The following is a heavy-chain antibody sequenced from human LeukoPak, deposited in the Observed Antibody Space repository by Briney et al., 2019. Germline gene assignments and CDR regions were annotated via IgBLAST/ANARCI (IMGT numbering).Heavy chain of an antibody. J-gene: IGHJ5*02. V-gene: IGHV4-34*01. Sequence: SETLSLTCAVYGGSFSGYYWSWIRQPPGKGLEWIREINHSGSTNYNPSLKSRVTISVDTSKNQFSLKLSSVTAANTAVYYCARATRFANWFDPWGQGTLVTVSS. CDR1: GGSFSGYY. CDR2: INHSGST. D-gene: IGHD3-3*01. CDR3: ARATRFANWFDP.